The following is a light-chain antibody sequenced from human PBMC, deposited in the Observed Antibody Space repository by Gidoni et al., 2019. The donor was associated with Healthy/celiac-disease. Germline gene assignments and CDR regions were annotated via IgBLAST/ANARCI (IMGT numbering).Light chain of an antibody. CDR2: DAS. Sequence: DIQMTQSPSSLSASVGDRVTITCQASQDISNYLNWYQQKPGKAPKLLIYDASNLETGVPSRFSGSGSGTDFTFTISSLQPEDIATYYCQQDDNLPHTFXGXTKVEIK. V-gene: IGKV1-33*01. CDR1: QDISNY. CDR3: QQDDNLPHT. J-gene: IGKJ4*01.